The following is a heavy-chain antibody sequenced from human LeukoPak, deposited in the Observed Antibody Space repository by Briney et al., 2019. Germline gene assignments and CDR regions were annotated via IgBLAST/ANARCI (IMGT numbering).Heavy chain of an antibody. V-gene: IGHV4-59*01. CDR3: AKDYGGSSLFDY. CDR2: IYYSGST. J-gene: IGHJ4*02. CDR1: GGSISSYY. D-gene: IGHD1-26*01. Sequence: SETLSLTRTVSGGSISSYYWSWIRQPPGKGLEWIGYIYYSGSTNYNPSLKSRVTISVDTSKNQFSLKLSSVTAADTAVYYCAKDYGGSSLFDYWGQGTLVTVSS.